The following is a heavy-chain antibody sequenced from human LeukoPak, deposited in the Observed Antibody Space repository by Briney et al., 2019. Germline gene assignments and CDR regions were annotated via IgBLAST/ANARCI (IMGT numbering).Heavy chain of an antibody. D-gene: IGHD3-22*01. J-gene: IGHJ4*02. CDR2: IYYSGST. CDR1: GGSISSYY. CDR3: ARRGYYDSSGYYY. Sequence: SETLSLTCTVSGGSISSYYWSWIRQPPGKGLEWIGSIYYSGSTYYNPSLKSRVTISVDTSKNQFSLKLSSVTAADTAVYYCARRGYYDSSGYYYWGQGTLVTVSS. V-gene: IGHV4-59*05.